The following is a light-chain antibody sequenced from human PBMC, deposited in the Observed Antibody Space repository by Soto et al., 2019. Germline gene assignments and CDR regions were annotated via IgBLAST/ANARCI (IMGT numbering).Light chain of an antibody. V-gene: IGLV2-23*01. CDR3: CSYAGSATLV. Sequence: QSVLTQPASVSGSPGQSITISCTGTSSDVGSYNLVSWYQQHPDKAPQLMIFEGSKRPSGVSHRFSGSTSGNTASLTISGLQAEDEADYYCCSYAGSATLVFGGGTQLTVL. J-gene: IGLJ3*02. CDR2: EGS. CDR1: SSDVGSYNL.